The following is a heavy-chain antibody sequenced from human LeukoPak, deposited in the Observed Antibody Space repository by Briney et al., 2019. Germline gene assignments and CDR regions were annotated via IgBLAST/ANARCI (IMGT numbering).Heavy chain of an antibody. Sequence: PGRSLRLSCAASGFTFDDYAMHWVRQAPGKGLEWVSGISWNSGSIGYADSVKGRFTISRDNAKNSLYLQMNSLRAEDTALYYCAKGNYYDSSGLTYFDYWGQGTLVTVSS. V-gene: IGHV3-9*01. D-gene: IGHD3-22*01. CDR1: GFTFDDYA. J-gene: IGHJ4*02. CDR2: ISWNSGSI. CDR3: AKGNYYDSSGLTYFDY.